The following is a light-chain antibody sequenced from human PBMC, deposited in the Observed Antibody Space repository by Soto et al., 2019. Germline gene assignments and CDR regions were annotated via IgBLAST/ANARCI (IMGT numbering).Light chain of an antibody. Sequence: QSALTQPASVSGSPGQSITISCTGSSSDVATYNLVSWYQQHPGKAPKLMIYEVSQRPSGVSNRFSGSKSGDTASLTISGLQAEDEADYYCCSYAGRSTWVFGGGTKLTVL. CDR1: SSDVATYNL. CDR3: CSYAGRSTWV. CDR2: EVS. V-gene: IGLV2-23*02. J-gene: IGLJ3*02.